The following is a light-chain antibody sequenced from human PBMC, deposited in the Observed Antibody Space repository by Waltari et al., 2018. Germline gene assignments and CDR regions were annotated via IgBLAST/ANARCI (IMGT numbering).Light chain of an antibody. V-gene: IGLV2-14*03. J-gene: IGLJ2*01. CDR3: TSYTAKTLL. CDR1: TSDVRGYDF. CDR2: EVT. Sequence: QSALTQPASVSGSPGQSITISCTGVTSDVRGYDFISWYQQHPGEAPRLLLYEVTIRPSGVSNRFSGSKSGTTASLTISGLQAEDEASYYCTSYTAKTLLFGGGTKLTVL.